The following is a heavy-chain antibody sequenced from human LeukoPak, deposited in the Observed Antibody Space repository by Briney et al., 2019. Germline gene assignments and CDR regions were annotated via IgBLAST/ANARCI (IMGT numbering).Heavy chain of an antibody. Sequence: PSETLSLTCAVYGGSFSGYYWSWIRQSPGKGLEWIGEINHSGSTNYNPSLKGRVTISVETSKNQFSLKLSSVTAADTAVFYCARVSDSGVGRYFAYWGQGTLVTVSS. CDR1: GGSFSGYY. CDR2: INHSGST. CDR3: ARVSDSGVGRYFAY. J-gene: IGHJ4*02. D-gene: IGHD3-10*01. V-gene: IGHV4-34*01.